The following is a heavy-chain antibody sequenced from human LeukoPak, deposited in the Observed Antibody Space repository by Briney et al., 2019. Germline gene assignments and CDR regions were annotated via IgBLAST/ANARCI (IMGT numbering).Heavy chain of an antibody. J-gene: IGHJ4*02. CDR1: GSSITAFY. Sequence: SETLSLTCNVSGSSITAFYWSWIRQSPGKGLEWIGSFQYGGNSKYNPSLKSRVTISADMSRNQLSLLLTSVTAADTAVYYCARQTFGVLYFDSWGLGTLVIVSS. V-gene: IGHV4-59*08. CDR3: ARQTFGVLYFDS. D-gene: IGHD3-16*01. CDR2: FQYGGNS.